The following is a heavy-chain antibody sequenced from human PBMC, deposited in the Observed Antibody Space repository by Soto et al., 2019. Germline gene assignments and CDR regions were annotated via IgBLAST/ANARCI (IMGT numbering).Heavy chain of an antibody. CDR1: GYTFTSYY. V-gene: IGHV1-46*01. CDR2: INPSGGST. Sequence: QVQLVQSGAEVKKPGASVKVSCKASGYTFTSYYMHWVRQAPGQGLEWMGIINPSGGSTSYAQKFQGRVTMTRDTSTSTVYMELSSLRSEDTAVYYCARVVTRGQWELLGGYYFDYWGQGTLVTVSS. CDR3: ARVVTRGQWELLGGYYFDY. D-gene: IGHD1-26*01. J-gene: IGHJ4*02.